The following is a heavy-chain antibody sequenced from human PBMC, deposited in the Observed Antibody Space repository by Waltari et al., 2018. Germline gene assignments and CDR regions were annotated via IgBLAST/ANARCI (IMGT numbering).Heavy chain of an antibody. D-gene: IGHD6-13*01. V-gene: IGHV3-20*04. Sequence: EVQLVESGGGVVRPGGSLRLSCAASGFTFDDYGMSWVRQAPGKGLEWVSGITWNGGSTGYADSVKGRFTISRDNAKNSLYLQMSSLRSEDTAVYYCAGVNPIAAALHGMDVWGQGTTVTVSS. CDR2: ITWNGGST. CDR1: GFTFDDYG. CDR3: AGVNPIAAALHGMDV. J-gene: IGHJ6*02.